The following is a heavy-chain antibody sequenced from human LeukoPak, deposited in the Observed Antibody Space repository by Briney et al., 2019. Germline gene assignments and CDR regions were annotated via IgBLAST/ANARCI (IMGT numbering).Heavy chain of an antibody. CDR1: GYTFTSYG. Sequence: ASVKVSCKASGYTFTSYGISWVRQAPGQGLEWMGWISVYNGNTNYAQKLQGRVTMTTDTSTSTAYMELRSLRSEDTAVYYCARKGYDYYDSSGYYYPMRYYYYYYYMDVWGKGTTVTISS. J-gene: IGHJ6*03. CDR3: ARKGYDYYDSSGYYYPMRYYYYYYYMDV. D-gene: IGHD3-22*01. CDR2: ISVYNGNT. V-gene: IGHV1-18*01.